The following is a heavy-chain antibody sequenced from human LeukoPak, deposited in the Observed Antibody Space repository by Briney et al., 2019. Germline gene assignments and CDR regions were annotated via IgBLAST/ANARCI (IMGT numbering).Heavy chain of an antibody. CDR3: ARDGHYDSSGYYSLDI. CDR1: GFTFSSYS. CDR2: ISSSSSTI. J-gene: IGHJ3*02. V-gene: IGHV3-48*04. D-gene: IGHD3-22*01. Sequence: PGGSLRLSCAASGFTFSSYSMNWVRQAPGKGLEWVSYISSSSSTIYYADSVKGRFTISRDNAKNSLYLQMNSLRAEDTAVYYCARDGHYDSSGYYSLDIWGQGTMVTVSS.